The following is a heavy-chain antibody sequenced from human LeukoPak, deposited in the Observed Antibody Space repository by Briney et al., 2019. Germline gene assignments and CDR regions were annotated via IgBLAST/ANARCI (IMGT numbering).Heavy chain of an antibody. V-gene: IGHV4-59*01. Sequence: SETLSLTCTVSGGSISSYYWSWIRQPPGKGLEWIGYIYYSGSTNYNPSLKSRVTISVDTSKNQFSLKLSSVTAADTAAYYCARGLGYCSSTSCLNWFDPWGQGTLVTTSS. D-gene: IGHD2-2*01. CDR2: IYYSGST. CDR3: ARGLGYCSSTSCLNWFDP. J-gene: IGHJ5*02. CDR1: GGSISSYY.